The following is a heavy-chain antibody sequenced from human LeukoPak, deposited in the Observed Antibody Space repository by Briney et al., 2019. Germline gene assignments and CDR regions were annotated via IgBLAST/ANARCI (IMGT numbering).Heavy chain of an antibody. CDR3: ASLTRLQYFSY. J-gene: IGHJ4*02. CDR1: GFTFTDYS. V-gene: IGHV3-21*01. CDR2: ISSSLNYI. D-gene: IGHD3-9*01. Sequence: AGGSLRLSCAASGFTFTDYSMNWVRQAPGKGLEWVSSISSSLNYIYYADSVKGRFTISRDNANNSLYLHMNSLRAEDTAVYYCASLTRLQYFSYWGQGTLVTVSS.